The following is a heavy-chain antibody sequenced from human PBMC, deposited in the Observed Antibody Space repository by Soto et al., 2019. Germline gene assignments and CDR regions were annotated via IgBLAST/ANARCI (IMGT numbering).Heavy chain of an antibody. Sequence: QLQLQESGPGLVKPSETLSLTCTVSGGSISSSSYYWGWIRQPPGKGLEWIGSIYYSGSTYYNPSLKSRVTISVDTSKNQFSLKLSSVTAADTAVYYCARQPLNYPTWFDPWGQGTLVTVSS. J-gene: IGHJ5*02. D-gene: IGHD1-7*01. CDR3: ARQPLNYPTWFDP. CDR2: IYYSGST. CDR1: GGSISSSSYY. V-gene: IGHV4-39*01.